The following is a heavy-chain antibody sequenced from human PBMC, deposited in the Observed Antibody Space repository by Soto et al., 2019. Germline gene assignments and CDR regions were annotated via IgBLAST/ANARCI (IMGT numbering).Heavy chain of an antibody. CDR3: AKASYSGSYLNWFDP. V-gene: IGHV3-23*01. CDR2: ISGSGGST. Sequence: SLRLSCAASGFTFSSYAMSWVRQAPGKGLEWVSAISGSGGSTYYADSVKGRFTISRDNSKNTLYLQMNSLRAEDTAVYYCAKASYSGSYLNWFDPWGQGTLVTVSS. CDR1: GFTFSSYA. J-gene: IGHJ5*02. D-gene: IGHD1-26*01.